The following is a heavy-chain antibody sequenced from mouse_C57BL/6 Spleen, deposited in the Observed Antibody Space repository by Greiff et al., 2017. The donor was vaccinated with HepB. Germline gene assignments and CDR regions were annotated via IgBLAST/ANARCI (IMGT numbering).Heavy chain of an antibody. CDR3: AREERSYYGSSYGDWFAY. Sequence: QVQLQQSGAELVKPGASVKISCKASGYAFSSYWMNWVKQRPGKGLEWIGQIYPGDGDTNYNGKFKGKATLTADKSSSTAYMQLSSLTSEDSAVYFCAREERSYYGSSYGDWFAYWGQGTLVTVSA. J-gene: IGHJ3*01. D-gene: IGHD1-1*01. CDR1: GYAFSSYW. V-gene: IGHV1-80*01. CDR2: IYPGDGDT.